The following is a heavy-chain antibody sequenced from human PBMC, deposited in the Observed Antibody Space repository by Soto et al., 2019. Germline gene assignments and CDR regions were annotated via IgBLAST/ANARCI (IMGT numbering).Heavy chain of an antibody. CDR3: ARERPLLLWXGEVSGWFDP. D-gene: IGHD3-10*01. Sequence: SETLSLTCAVYGGSFSGYYWSWIRQPPGKGLEWIGEINHSGSTNYNPSLKSRVTISVDTSKNQFSLKLSSVTAADTAVYYCARERPLLLWXGEVSGWFDPWGQGTLVTVSS. CDR2: INHSGST. CDR1: GGSFSGYY. V-gene: IGHV4-34*01. J-gene: IGHJ5*02.